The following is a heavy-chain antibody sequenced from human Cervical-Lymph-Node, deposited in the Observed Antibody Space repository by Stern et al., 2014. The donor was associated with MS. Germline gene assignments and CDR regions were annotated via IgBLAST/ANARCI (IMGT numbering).Heavy chain of an antibody. V-gene: IGHV4-61*01. CDR3: ARMLTHTPLAPVRGNRGYVPWGGIES. J-gene: IGHJ4*02. Sequence: QVQLQDSGPGLVTPSETLSLTCTVSGGSVTSNRHYWSWIRQSPGKGLEWIGNMFYSGSANYNPSLKSRVAMSADTSKNQFSLKLSSVAAADTAVYYCARMLTHTPLAPVRGNRGYVPWGGIESWGQGTLVTVSS. D-gene: IGHD5-12*01. CDR1: GGSVTSNRHY. CDR2: MFYSGSA.